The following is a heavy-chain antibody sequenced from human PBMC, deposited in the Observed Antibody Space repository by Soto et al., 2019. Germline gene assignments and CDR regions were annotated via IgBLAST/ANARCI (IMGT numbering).Heavy chain of an antibody. V-gene: IGHV3-30*18. CDR1: GFTFSSYG. J-gene: IGHJ4*02. D-gene: IGHD3-10*01. CDR3: AKDQKLLWFGELSQPFDY. CDR2: ISYDGSNK. Sequence: QVQLVESGGGVVQPGRSLRLSCAASGFTFSSYGMHWVRQAPGKGLEWVAVISYDGSNKYYADSVKGRFTISRDNSKNTLYLQMNSLRAEDTAVYYCAKDQKLLWFGELSQPFDYWGQGTLVTVSS.